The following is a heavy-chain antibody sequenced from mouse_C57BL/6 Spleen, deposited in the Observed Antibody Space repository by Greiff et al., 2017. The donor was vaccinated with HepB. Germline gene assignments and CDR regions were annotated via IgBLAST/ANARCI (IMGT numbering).Heavy chain of an antibody. D-gene: IGHD2-3*01. J-gene: IGHJ3*01. CDR2: ISSGSSTI. CDR3: ARTRDGYYAWFAY. CDR1: GFTFSDYG. Sequence: EVQVVESGGGLVKPGGSLKLSCAASGFTFSDYGMHWVRQAPEKGLEWVAYISSGSSTIYYADTVKGRFTISRDNAKNTLFLQMTSLRSEDTAMYYCARTRDGYYAWFAYCGQGTLVTVSA. V-gene: IGHV5-17*01.